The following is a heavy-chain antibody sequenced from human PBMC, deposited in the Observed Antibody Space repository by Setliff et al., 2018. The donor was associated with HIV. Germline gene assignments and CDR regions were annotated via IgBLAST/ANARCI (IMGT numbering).Heavy chain of an antibody. CDR3: ARGGSITMIVVVPWAFDI. J-gene: IGHJ3*02. CDR2: ISAYNGNT. D-gene: IGHD3-22*01. Sequence: VKVSCKASGYTFTSYGISWVRQAPGQGLEWMGWISAYNGNTNYAQKLQGRVTMTTDTSTSTAYMELRSLRSEDTAVYYCARGGSITMIVVVPWAFDIWGQGTMVTVSS. V-gene: IGHV1-18*01. CDR1: GYTFTSYG.